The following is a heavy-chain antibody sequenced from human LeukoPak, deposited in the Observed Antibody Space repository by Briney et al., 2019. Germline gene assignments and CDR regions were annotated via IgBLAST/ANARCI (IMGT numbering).Heavy chain of an antibody. D-gene: IGHD6-13*01. CDR3: ARGIRGLYYYSYYIDV. Sequence: SETLSLTCTVSGGSISSSDNYWGGIRQPPGKGLEWIGNSYHSGNNYYSPSLKSRVTISVDTSRNHFSLKLTSVTAADTAVYYCARGIRGLYYYSYYIDVWGKGTAVTVSS. CDR2: SYHSGNN. J-gene: IGHJ6*03. V-gene: IGHV4-39*01. CDR1: GGSISSSDNY.